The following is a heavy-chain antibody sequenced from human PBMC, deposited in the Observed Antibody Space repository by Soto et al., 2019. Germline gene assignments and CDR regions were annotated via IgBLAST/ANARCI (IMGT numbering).Heavy chain of an antibody. Sequence: GGSLRLSCAASGFTFSSYGMHWVRQAPGKGLEWVAVIWYDGSNKYYADSVKGRFTISRDNSKNTLYLQMNSLRAEDTAVYYCARDTHYAIFGVVTPGHSFDYWGQGTLVTVSS. D-gene: IGHD3-3*01. J-gene: IGHJ4*02. CDR2: IWYDGSNK. CDR3: ARDTHYAIFGVVTPGHSFDY. V-gene: IGHV3-33*01. CDR1: GFTFSSYG.